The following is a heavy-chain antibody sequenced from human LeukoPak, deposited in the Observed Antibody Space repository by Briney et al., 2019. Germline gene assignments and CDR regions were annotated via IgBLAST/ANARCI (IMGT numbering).Heavy chain of an antibody. V-gene: IGHV3-7*01. J-gene: IGHJ3*01. CDR1: GFTFSPPW. CDR3: ARDSGSAYYYGSGTYYYDAFDF. CDR2: LDNHGIGK. Sequence: GGSLRLSWLASGFTFSPPWVTWVRQAPGAGLEGVANLDNHGIGKYYVDSVEGRFTISRDNAKNSLYLQMNSLRAEDTAVYYCARDSGSAYYYGSGTYYYDAFDFWGQGTTVTVSS. D-gene: IGHD3-10*01.